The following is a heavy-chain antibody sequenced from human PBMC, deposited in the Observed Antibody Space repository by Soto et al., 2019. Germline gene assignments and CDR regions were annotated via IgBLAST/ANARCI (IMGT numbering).Heavy chain of an antibody. Sequence: QVQLVESGGGLVKPGGSLRLSCAASGFTFSDYYMSWIRQAPGKGLEWVSYIISSGTTIYYADSVKGRFTISRDNAKNSLYLQMSRLRAEDTAVYYCAIGRTVVSLRPFDYWGQGTLVTVYS. D-gene: IGHD2-15*01. CDR1: GFTFSDYY. CDR2: IISSGTTI. J-gene: IGHJ4*02. CDR3: AIGRTVVSLRPFDY. V-gene: IGHV3-11*01.